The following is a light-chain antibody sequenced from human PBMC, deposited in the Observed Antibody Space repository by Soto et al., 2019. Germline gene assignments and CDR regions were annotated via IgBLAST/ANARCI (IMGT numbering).Light chain of an antibody. CDR2: GAS. V-gene: IGKV3-20*01. Sequence: EIVLTQSPGTLSLSPGERATLSFSASQSVSSNYLAWYQQKPGQAPRLLIYGASSRATGKTDRFSGSGSGTEFTLTISRLEPEDFAVYYCQYGTSPTWTFGQGTKVDIK. J-gene: IGKJ1*01. CDR3: QYGTSPTWT. CDR1: QSVSSNY.